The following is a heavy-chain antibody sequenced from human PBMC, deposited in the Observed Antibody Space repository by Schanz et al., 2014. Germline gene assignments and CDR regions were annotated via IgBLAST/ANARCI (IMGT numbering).Heavy chain of an antibody. Sequence: EVQLLESGGGLVQPGGSLRVSCAASGFVFRTFAMYWVRQAPGKGLEWVSAITGSGSKTYYADSVKGRFTIARDNSKNTLFLQMSSLRAEDTAVYYCARDGDFDYWGQGTLVTVSS. CDR1: GFVFRTFA. V-gene: IGHV3-23*01. CDR2: ITGSGSKT. CDR3: ARDGDFDY. J-gene: IGHJ4*02.